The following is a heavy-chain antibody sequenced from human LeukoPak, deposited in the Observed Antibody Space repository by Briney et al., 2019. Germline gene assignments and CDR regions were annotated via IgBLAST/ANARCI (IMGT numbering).Heavy chain of an antibody. Sequence: GESLKISCKGSGYSFTNYWIGWVRQMPGEGLEWMGIIYPGDSDTRYCPSFQGQVTISADMSIRTAYLQWSSLKASDTAMYYCAKLGAYSSSWYGSFDYWGQGALVTVSS. V-gene: IGHV5-51*01. CDR1: GYSFTNYW. CDR2: IYPGDSDT. CDR3: AKLGAYSSSWYGSFDY. J-gene: IGHJ4*02. D-gene: IGHD6-13*01.